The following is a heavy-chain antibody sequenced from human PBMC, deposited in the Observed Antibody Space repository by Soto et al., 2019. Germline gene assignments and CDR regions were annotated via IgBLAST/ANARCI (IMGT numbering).Heavy chain of an antibody. CDR1: GFTFSSYA. J-gene: IGHJ3*02. Sequence: GALRLSCVGSGFTFSSYAIHWVRQAPGQGLEWVSGISGSGGTTLYADSVKGRFTISRDNSKNTLFLQVNSLKAEDTAAYYCAKDLGYTSSWYYALHIWGQGTMVTVSS. D-gene: IGHD6-13*01. CDR2: ISGSGGTT. CDR3: AKDLGYTSSWYYALHI. V-gene: IGHV3-23*01.